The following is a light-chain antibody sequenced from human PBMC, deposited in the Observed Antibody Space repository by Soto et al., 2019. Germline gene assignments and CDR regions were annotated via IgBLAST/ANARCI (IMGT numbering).Light chain of an antibody. J-gene: IGKJ2*01. CDR1: QSLTSSY. V-gene: IGKV3-20*01. CDR2: GAS. Sequence: EIVLTQSPGTLSLSPGERATLSCRASQSLTSSYLAWYQQKPGQAPRLLIYGASSRATGIPDRFSGSGSGTDFTLTISRLEPEDFAVYSCQQYESSPPSYTFGQGNKLEIK. CDR3: QQYESSPPSYT.